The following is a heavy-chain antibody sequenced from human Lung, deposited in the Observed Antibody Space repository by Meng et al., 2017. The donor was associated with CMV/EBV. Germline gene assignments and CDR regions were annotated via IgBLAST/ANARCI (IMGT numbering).Heavy chain of an antibody. Sequence: VSCKASGGTFSSYAISWVRQAPGQGLEWMGGIIPILGIANYAQKFQGRVTITADKSTSTAYMELSSLRSEDTAVYYCARDLNGGSPSGGWFDPWGQGXLVTVSS. D-gene: IGHD2-8*01. CDR2: IIPILGIA. J-gene: IGHJ5*02. CDR1: GGTFSSYA. V-gene: IGHV1-69*10. CDR3: ARDLNGGSPSGGWFDP.